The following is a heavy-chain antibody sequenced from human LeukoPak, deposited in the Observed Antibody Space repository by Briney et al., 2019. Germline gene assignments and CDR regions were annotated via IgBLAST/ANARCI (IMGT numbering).Heavy chain of an antibody. CDR3: ARVIGTAMVSSGYYFDY. Sequence: SETLSLTCTVSGGSISSYYWSWVRQPPGKGLEWIGYIYYSGSTNYNPSLKSRVTITVDTSKNQFSLKLSSVTAADTAVYYCARVIGTAMVSSGYYFDYWGQGTLVTVSS. CDR1: GGSISSYY. D-gene: IGHD5-18*01. CDR2: IYYSGST. V-gene: IGHV4-59*01. J-gene: IGHJ4*02.